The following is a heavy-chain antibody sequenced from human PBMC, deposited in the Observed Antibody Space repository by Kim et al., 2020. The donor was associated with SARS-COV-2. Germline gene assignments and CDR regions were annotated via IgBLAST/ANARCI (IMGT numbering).Heavy chain of an antibody. D-gene: IGHD3-22*01. Sequence: GGSLRLSCAASGFTFSSYGMHWVRQAPGKGLEWVAVISYDGSNKYYADSVKGRFTISRDNSKNTLYLQMNSLRAEDTAVYYCARDRYYYDSSGYYHIPIYYYYGMDVWGQGTTVTVSS. V-gene: IGHV3-33*05. CDR3: ARDRYYYDSSGYYHIPIYYYYGMDV. J-gene: IGHJ6*02. CDR1: GFTFSSYG. CDR2: ISYDGSNK.